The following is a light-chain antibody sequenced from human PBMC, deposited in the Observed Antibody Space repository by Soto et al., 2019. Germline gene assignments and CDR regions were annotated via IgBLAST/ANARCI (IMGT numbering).Light chain of an antibody. J-gene: IGKJ5*01. V-gene: IGKV3-20*01. CDR3: QQSSSSPIT. CDR1: QSVSSSY. Sequence: EIVLTQSPGTLSLSPWERATLSCRASQSVSSSYLAWYQQKPGQAPRLLMSAASSRATGSPDRVSGSGSGTDFTLTISRLEAEDFAVYDCQQSSSSPITFGQGTRLEIK. CDR2: AAS.